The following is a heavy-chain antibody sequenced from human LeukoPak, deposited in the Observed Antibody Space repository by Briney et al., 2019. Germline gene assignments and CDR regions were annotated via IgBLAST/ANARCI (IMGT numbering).Heavy chain of an antibody. CDR1: GGSFSGYY. D-gene: IGHD3-10*01. CDR3: ARGAVYYGSGSYYPHVSYYFDY. CDR2: INHSGST. Sequence: SGTLSLTCAVYGGSFSGYYRSWIRQPPGKGLEWIGEINHSGSTNYNPSLKSRVTISVDTSKNQFSLKLSSVTAADTAVYYCARGAVYYGSGSYYPHVSYYFDYWGQRTLVTVSS. J-gene: IGHJ4*02. V-gene: IGHV4-34*01.